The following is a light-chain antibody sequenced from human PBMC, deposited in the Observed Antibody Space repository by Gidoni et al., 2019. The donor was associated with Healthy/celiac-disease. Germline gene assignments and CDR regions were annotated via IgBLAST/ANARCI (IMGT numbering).Light chain of an antibody. CDR1: SSDVGGYNY. V-gene: IGLV2-14*01. Sequence: QSALTPPASVSGSPGPAITISCTGTSSDVGGYNYVSWYPQHPGKAPKLMIYEVSNRPSGVSNRFSGSKSGNTASLTISGRQAEDEADYYCSSYTSSSHYVFGTGTKVTVL. CDR3: SSYTSSSHYV. J-gene: IGLJ1*01. CDR2: EVS.